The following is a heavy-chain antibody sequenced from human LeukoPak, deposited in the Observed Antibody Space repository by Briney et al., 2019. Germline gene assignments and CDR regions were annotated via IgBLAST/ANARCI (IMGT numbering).Heavy chain of an antibody. D-gene: IGHD6-19*01. CDR1: GASISTYY. CDR3: AKGDSSGWLFDY. Sequence: PSETPSLTCTVSGASISTYYWSWIRQPPGKGLEWIGYIYYSGSTNYNPSLKSRVTISVDTSKNQFSLKLSSVTAADTAVYYCAKGDSSGWLFDYWGQGTLVTVSS. J-gene: IGHJ4*02. CDR2: IYYSGST. V-gene: IGHV4-59*01.